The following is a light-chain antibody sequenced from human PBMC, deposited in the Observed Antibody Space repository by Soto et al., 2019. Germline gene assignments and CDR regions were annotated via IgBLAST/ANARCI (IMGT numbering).Light chain of an antibody. Sequence: DIQMTQSPSSLSASVGDRVTITCRASQSISSYLNWYQQKPGKAPKLLIYAASSLQSVVPSRFSGSGSGTYFTLTISSLQPEDFATYYCQQSYSTPPTFGQGTKLEIK. CDR2: AAS. V-gene: IGKV1-39*01. J-gene: IGKJ2*01. CDR3: QQSYSTPPT. CDR1: QSISSY.